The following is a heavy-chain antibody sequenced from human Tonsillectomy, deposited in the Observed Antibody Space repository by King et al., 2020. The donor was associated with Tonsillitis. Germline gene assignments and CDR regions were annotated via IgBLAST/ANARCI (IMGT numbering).Heavy chain of an antibody. D-gene: IGHD3-9*01. CDR2: ISSRSSDT. CDR1: GVSFSAYY. Sequence: QLVQSGGGLVKPGGSLRLSCAASGVSFSAYYMTWIRQAPGKGLEWGSYISSRSSDTNYADSVEGRFTISRDNAKRSLYLQMNSLRAEDTAVYYCAREMYFDILTASFDYWGQGTLVTVSS. V-gene: IGHV3-11*06. CDR3: AREMYFDILTASFDY. J-gene: IGHJ4*02.